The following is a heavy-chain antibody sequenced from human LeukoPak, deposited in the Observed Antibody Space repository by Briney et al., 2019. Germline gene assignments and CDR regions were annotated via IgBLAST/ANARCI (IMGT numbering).Heavy chain of an antibody. CDR2: INSDGSDT. CDR3: ASRYNWNYLLDY. V-gene: IGHV3-74*01. CDR1: GFTFRSYW. J-gene: IGHJ4*02. D-gene: IGHD1-7*01. Sequence: PGGSLRLSCAASGFTFRSYWMHWVRQAPGKGLGWVSRINSDGSDTSYADSVKGGFTISRDNAKNTLYLQMNSLRAEDTAVYYCASRYNWNYLLDYWGQGTLVTASS.